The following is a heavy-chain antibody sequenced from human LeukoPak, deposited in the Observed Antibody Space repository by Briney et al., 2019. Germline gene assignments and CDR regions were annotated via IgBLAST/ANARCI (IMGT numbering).Heavy chain of an antibody. J-gene: IGHJ4*02. CDR3: ARDNGWSADF. CDR2: IKQDGSAK. V-gene: IGHV3-7*03. CDR1: GFTLSNSW. D-gene: IGHD2-15*01. Sequence: GGSLRLSCAVSGFTLSNSWMHWVRQAPGKGLEWVANIKQDGSAKPYVDSVKGRFTISRDNAKNSLFLQMNSLRAEDTAVYYCARDNGWSADFWGQGTLVTVSS.